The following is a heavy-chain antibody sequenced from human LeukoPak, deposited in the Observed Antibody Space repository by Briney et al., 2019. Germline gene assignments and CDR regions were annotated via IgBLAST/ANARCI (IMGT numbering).Heavy chain of an antibody. CDR1: GFTFSNYW. CDR2: IKQDGSER. V-gene: IGHV3-7*01. CDR3: ARDAGVYYYGSGSTSYYYYYVDV. Sequence: GGSLRLSCAASGFTFSNYWMRWVRQAPGKGLEWVANIKQDGSERYFVDSVKGRFTISRDNAKNSLSLQVNSLRAEDTAVYYCARDAGVYYYGSGSTSYYYYYVDVWGKGTTVTVSS. J-gene: IGHJ6*03. D-gene: IGHD3-10*01.